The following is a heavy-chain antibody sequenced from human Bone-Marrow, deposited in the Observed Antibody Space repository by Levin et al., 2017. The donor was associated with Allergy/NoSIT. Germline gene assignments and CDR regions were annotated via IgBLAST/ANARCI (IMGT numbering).Heavy chain of an antibody. CDR3: ERLDFNYGSYY. D-gene: IGHD3-10*01. J-gene: IGHJ4*02. CDR1: GFTVSNNY. CDR2: IYSGGGT. Sequence: SCAVSGFTVSNNYMSWVRQAPGKGLEWVSIIYSGGGTFYADSVKARFTISRDNSKNTVYLQMNSLRAEDTAVYYCERLDFNYGSYYWGQGTLVTVSS. V-gene: IGHV3-66*04.